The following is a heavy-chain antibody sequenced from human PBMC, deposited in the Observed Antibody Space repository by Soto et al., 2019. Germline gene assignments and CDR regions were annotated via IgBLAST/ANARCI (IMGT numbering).Heavy chain of an antibody. J-gene: IGHJ4*02. D-gene: IGHD4-17*01. Sequence: EVQLVESGGGLVQPGGSLRLSCAASGFTFSDHYMDWVRQAPGKGLEWVGRSRNKANSYTTEYAASVKDRFTTSRDESKNAVYLQMNSLKNEDTAVYYCAGNPHYGGSPVWGQGTLVTVSS. CDR3: AGNPHYGGSPV. CDR2: SRNKANSYTT. V-gene: IGHV3-72*01. CDR1: GFTFSDHY.